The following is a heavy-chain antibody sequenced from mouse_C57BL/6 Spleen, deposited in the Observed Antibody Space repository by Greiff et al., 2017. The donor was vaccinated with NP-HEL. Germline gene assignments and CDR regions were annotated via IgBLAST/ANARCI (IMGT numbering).Heavy chain of an antibody. CDR1: GYTFTDYY. CDR3: ARSGGYYGNGGY. J-gene: IGHJ2*01. D-gene: IGHD1-1*01. Sequence: EVQLQQSGPVLVKPGASVKMSCKASGYTFTDYYMNWVKQSHGKSLEWIGVINPYNGGTSYNQKFKGKATLTVDKSSSTAYMELNSLTSEDSAVYYCARSGGYYGNGGYWGQGTTLTVSS. CDR2: INPYNGGT. V-gene: IGHV1-19*01.